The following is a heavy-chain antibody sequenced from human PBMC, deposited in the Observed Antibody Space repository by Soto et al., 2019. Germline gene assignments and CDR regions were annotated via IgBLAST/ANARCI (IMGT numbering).Heavy chain of an antibody. D-gene: IGHD3-16*02. CDR2: INPNSGGT. V-gene: IGHV1-2*04. Sequence: ASVKVSCKASGYTFTGYYMHWVRRAPGQGLEWMGWINPNSGGTNYAQKFQGWVTMTRDTSISTAYMELSRLRSDDTAVYYCARGSYYDYVWGSYRPSRGGMDVWGQGTTVTVSS. CDR3: ARGSYYDYVWGSYRPSRGGMDV. J-gene: IGHJ6*02. CDR1: GYTFTGYY.